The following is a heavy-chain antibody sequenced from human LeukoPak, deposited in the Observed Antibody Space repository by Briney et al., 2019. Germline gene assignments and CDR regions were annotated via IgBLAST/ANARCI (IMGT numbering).Heavy chain of an antibody. J-gene: IGHJ4*02. D-gene: IGHD1-26*01. V-gene: IGHV4-39*01. Sequence: SETLSLTCTVSGSSISSGSYYWGWIRQPPGKGLEWIGSIYYSGSTYYNPSLKSRVTISVDTSKNQFSLKLSSVTAADTAVYYCAQTVSGSYSRTGFFDYWGQGTLVTVSS. CDR1: GSSISSGSYY. CDR3: AQTVSGSYSRTGFFDY. CDR2: IYYSGST.